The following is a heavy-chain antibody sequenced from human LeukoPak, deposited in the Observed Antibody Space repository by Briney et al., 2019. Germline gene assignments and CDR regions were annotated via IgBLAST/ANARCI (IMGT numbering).Heavy chain of an antibody. CDR3: AKEGPHSSGWYYFDY. V-gene: IGHV3-9*01. J-gene: IGHJ4*02. CDR2: ISWNSGSI. D-gene: IGHD6-19*01. CDR1: GFTFDDYA. Sequence: PGRSLRLSCAASGFTFDDYAMHWVRQAPGKGLEWVSGISWNSGSIGYADSVKGRFTISRDNAKNSLYLQMNSLRAEDTALYYCAKEGPHSSGWYYFDYWGQGTLVTVSS.